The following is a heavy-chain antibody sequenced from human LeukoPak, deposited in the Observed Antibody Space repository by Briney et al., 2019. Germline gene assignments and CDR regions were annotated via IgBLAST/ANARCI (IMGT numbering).Heavy chain of an antibody. CDR1: GFTFSSYG. CDR2: IRYDGSNK. D-gene: IGHD3-10*02. CDR3: AKDVRTGNNWFDP. V-gene: IGHV3-30*02. J-gene: IGHJ5*02. Sequence: PGGSLRLSCAASGFTFSSYGMHWVRQAPGKGLEWVAFIRYDGSNKYYADSVKGRFTISRDNSKNTLYLQMNSLRAEDTAVYYCAKDVRTGNNWFDPWGQGTLVTVSS.